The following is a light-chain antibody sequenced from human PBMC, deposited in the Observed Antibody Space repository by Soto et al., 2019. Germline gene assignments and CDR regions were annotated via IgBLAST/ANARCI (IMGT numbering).Light chain of an antibody. V-gene: IGKV3-15*01. CDR1: QTVSIL. CDR3: QQRSNWLWT. J-gene: IGKJ1*01. Sequence: EIVSTQSPATLSVSPGGRVTVSCRASQTVSILLAWYQQKPGQAPRLLIHGATTRATGIPARFSGSGSGTEFTLTISSLEPEDFAVYYCQQRSNWLWTFGQGTKVDIK. CDR2: GAT.